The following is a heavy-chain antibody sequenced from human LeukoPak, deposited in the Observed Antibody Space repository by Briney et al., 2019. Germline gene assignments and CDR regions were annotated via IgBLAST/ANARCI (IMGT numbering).Heavy chain of an antibody. J-gene: IGHJ4*02. Sequence: GSSVKVSCKASGGTFSSYAISWVRQAPGQGLEWMGGIIPIFGTANYAQKFQGRVTITADESTSTAYMELSSLRSEDTAVYYCASSPPDGDQYDYWGQGTLVTVSS. CDR2: IIPIFGTA. CDR3: ASSPPDGDQYDY. CDR1: GGTFSSYA. V-gene: IGHV1-69*01. D-gene: IGHD1-14*01.